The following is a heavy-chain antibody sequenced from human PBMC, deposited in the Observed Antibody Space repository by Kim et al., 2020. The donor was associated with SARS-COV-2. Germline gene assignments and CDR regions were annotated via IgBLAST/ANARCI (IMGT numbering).Heavy chain of an antibody. CDR3: AKDHGDCNSITCRTFDY. Sequence: GGSLRLSCAASGFTFSGYDMSWVRQAPGKGLEWVSAISGSDDSTYYADSVQGRFTVSRDNSKNTLYLQMNSLRVEDTAVYYCAKDHGDCNSITCRTFDYWGQGTLVTVSS. J-gene: IGHJ4*02. CDR2: ISGSDDST. V-gene: IGHV3-23*01. D-gene: IGHD2-2*03. CDR1: GFTFSGYD.